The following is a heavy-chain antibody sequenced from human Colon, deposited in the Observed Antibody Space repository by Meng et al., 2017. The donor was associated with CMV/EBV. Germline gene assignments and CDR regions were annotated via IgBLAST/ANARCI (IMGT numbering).Heavy chain of an antibody. CDR2: ISSSGSTI. CDR1: GFAFSDYY. V-gene: IGHV3-11*04. CDR3: ARGRDIVVVPAARTDAFDI. D-gene: IGHD2-2*01. J-gene: IGHJ3*02. Sequence: GESLKISCAASGFAFSDYYMSWICQAPGKGLEWVSYISSSGSTIYYADSVKGRFTISRDNAKNSLYLQMNSLRAEDTAVYYCARGRDIVVVPAARTDAFDIWGQGTMVTVSS.